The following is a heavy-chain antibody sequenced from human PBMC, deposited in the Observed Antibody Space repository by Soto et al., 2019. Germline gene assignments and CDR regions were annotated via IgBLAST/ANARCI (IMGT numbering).Heavy chain of an antibody. CDR3: AKEAYYGSGSYYTWAYYYGMDV. J-gene: IGHJ6*02. CDR2: ISYDGSNK. Sequence: GSLRLSCAASGFTFSSYGMHWVRQAPGKGLEWVAVISYDGSNKYYADSVKGRFTISRDNSKNTLYLQMNSLRAEDTAVYYCAKEAYYGSGSYYTWAYYYGMDVWGQGTTVTGSS. CDR1: GFTFSSYG. D-gene: IGHD3-10*01. V-gene: IGHV3-30*18.